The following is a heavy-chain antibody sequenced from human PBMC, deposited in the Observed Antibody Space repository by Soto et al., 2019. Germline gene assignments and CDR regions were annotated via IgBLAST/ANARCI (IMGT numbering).Heavy chain of an antibody. Sequence: ASVKVSCKASGYTFTSYDMHWVRQAPGQGLEWMGWINPNIGGTNYAQTFQGRVTMTRDTSISTAYMELSRLRSDDTAVYYCARTYYYDSSGYYPEWFDPWGQGTLVTVSS. J-gene: IGHJ5*02. CDR3: ARTYYYDSSGYYPEWFDP. CDR1: GYTFTSYD. CDR2: INPNIGGT. D-gene: IGHD3-22*01. V-gene: IGHV1-2*02.